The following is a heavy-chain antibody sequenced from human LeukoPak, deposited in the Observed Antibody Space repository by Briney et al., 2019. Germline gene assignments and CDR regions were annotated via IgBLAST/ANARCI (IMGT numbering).Heavy chain of an antibody. CDR1: GGSINSDNYY. V-gene: IGHV4-61*02. CDR3: AREWSF. J-gene: IGHJ3*01. Sequence: PSETLSLTCTVSGGSINSDNYYWNWIRQPAGKGLEWIGLISSSGTTNYNPSLNSRVTISLDTSKNQFSLMLNSVTAADTAVYYCAREWSFWGQGTKVTVSS. D-gene: IGHD3-10*01. CDR2: ISSSGTT.